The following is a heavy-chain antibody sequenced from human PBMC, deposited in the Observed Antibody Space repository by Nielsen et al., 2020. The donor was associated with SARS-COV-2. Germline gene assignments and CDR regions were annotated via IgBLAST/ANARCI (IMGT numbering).Heavy chain of an antibody. J-gene: IGHJ2*01. CDR2: IYPGDSDT. CDR3: ARQGRPWYFDL. V-gene: IGHV5-51*01. Sequence: GESLKISCKGSGYSFTSYWIAWVRQMPGKGLEWMGVIYPGDSDTRYSPSFQGQVTISADESSSTTFLQWRSLKASDTAMYYCARQGRPWYFDLWGRGTLVTVSS. CDR1: GYSFTSYW.